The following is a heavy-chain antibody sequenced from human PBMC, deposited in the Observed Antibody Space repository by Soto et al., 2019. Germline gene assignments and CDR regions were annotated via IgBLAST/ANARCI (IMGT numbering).Heavy chain of an antibody. CDR3: ARTEYSGYGSPFDY. D-gene: IGHD5-12*01. Sequence: ASVKVSCKASGYTFTGYYMHWVRQAPGQGLEWMGWINPNSGGTNYAQKFQGWVTMTRDTSISTAYMELSRLRSDDTAVYYCARTEYSGYGSPFDYWGQGTLVTVSS. J-gene: IGHJ4*02. V-gene: IGHV1-2*04. CDR2: INPNSGGT. CDR1: GYTFTGYY.